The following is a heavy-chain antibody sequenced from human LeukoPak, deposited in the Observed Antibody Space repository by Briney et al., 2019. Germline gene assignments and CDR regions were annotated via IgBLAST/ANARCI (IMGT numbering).Heavy chain of an antibody. J-gene: IGHJ4*02. V-gene: IGHV3-7*01. CDR1: GFIISSYW. D-gene: IGHD5-12*01. Sequence: GGSLRLSCAASGFIISSYWMSWVRQAPGKGLEWVANIKQDGSEKYYVDSVKGRFTISRDNAKNSLYLQMSSLRADDMAAYYCATLVATTRFDYWGQGTLVTVSS. CDR3: ATLVATTRFDY. CDR2: IKQDGSEK.